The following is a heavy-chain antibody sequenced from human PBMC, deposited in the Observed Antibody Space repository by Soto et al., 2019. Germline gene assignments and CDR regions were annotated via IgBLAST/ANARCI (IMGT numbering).Heavy chain of an antibody. Sequence: SQTLSLTCAISGDSVSSNSAAWNWIRQSPSRGLEWLGRTYYRSKWYNDYAVSVKSRITINPDTSKNQFSLQLNSVTPEDTAVYYCARDLRVSMVRGANYYYGMDVWGQGTTVT. CDR2: TYYRSKWYN. J-gene: IGHJ6*02. CDR1: GDSVSSNSAA. V-gene: IGHV6-1*01. D-gene: IGHD3-10*01. CDR3: ARDLRVSMVRGANYYYGMDV.